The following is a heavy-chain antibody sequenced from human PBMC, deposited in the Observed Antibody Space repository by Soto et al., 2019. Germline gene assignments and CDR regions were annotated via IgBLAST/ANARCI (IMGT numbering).Heavy chain of an antibody. CDR3: ARGSFVEQQLVPFDY. J-gene: IGHJ4*02. V-gene: IGHV1-8*01. CDR1: GYTFTSYD. D-gene: IGHD6-13*01. CDR2: MNPNSGNT. Sequence: ASVKVSCKASGYTFTSYDSNWVRQATGQGLEWMGWMNPNSGNTGYAQKFQGRVTMTRNTSISTAYMELSSLRSEDTAVYYCARGSFVEQQLVPFDYWGQGTLVTVSS.